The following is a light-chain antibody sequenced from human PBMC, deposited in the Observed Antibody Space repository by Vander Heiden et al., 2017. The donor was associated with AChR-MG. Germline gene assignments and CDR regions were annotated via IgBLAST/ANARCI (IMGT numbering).Light chain of an antibody. CDR3: TSYGGRHTFV. CDR2: YVD. V-gene: IGLV2-11*01. J-gene: IGLJ3*02. CDR1: RADVGGDEY. Sequence: QSALTQPRSVSGSPGQSVTISCTGLRADVGGDEYVSWYQQYPGKAPKLILDYVDKRPSGVPDRFSGSKSANTASLTISGLQAADEADYFCTSYGGRHTFVFGGGTTVTVL.